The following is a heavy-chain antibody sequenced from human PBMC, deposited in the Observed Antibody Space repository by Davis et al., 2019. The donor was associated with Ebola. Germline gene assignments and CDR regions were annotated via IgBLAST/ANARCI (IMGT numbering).Heavy chain of an antibody. V-gene: IGHV1-69*10. CDR3: ARSSGLDDAFDI. CDR1: GGTFSSYA. CDR2: ISAYNGNT. J-gene: IGHJ3*02. Sequence: SVTVSCKASGGTFSSYAISWVRQAPGQGLAWMGWISAYNGNTNYAQKFQGRVTITADKSTSTAYMELSSLGSEDTAVYYCARSSGLDDAFDIWGQGTMVTVSS.